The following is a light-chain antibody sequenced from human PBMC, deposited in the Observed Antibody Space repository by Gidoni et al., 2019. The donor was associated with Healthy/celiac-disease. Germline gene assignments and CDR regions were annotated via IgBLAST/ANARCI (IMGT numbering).Light chain of an antibody. J-gene: IGLJ1*01. CDR3: QVWDSSSDHSP. CDR1: NMGSKS. CDR2: DDS. Sequence: SYVLTPPPSVSVAPGPTARITCGGNNMGSKSVHWYQQKPGQAPVLVVYDDSDRPSGIPERFSGSNSGNTASLTISRIEAGDEADYYCQVWDSSSDHSPFGTGTKVTVL. V-gene: IGLV3-21*02.